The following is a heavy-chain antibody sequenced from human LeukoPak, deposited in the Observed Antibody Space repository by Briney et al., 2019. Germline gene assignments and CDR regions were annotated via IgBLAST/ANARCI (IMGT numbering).Heavy chain of an antibody. V-gene: IGHV4-59*12. CDR3: ARDEDAFDL. Sequence: SETLSLTCTVSGGSISSYYWSWIRQPPEKGLEWIGYVYYSGSTKYNPSLKSRVTISVDTSKNQFSLKLSSVTAADTAVYYCARDEDAFDLWGQGTMVSVSS. CDR2: VYYSGST. J-gene: IGHJ3*01. CDR1: GGSISSYY.